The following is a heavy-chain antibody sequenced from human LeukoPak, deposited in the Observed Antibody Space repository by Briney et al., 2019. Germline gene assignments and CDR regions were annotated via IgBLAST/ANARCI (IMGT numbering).Heavy chain of an antibody. CDR1: RFTFSSFW. V-gene: IGHV3-7*01. Sequence: GGSLRLSCAASRFTFSSFWMSWVRQAPGKGLEWVANLKQDGSEKYYVDSVKGRFTISRDNAKNSLYLEMNSLRAEDTAVYYCARVRGSWSFDFWGQGTLVTVSS. CDR3: ARVRGSWSFDF. D-gene: IGHD3-16*01. CDR2: LKQDGSEK. J-gene: IGHJ4*02.